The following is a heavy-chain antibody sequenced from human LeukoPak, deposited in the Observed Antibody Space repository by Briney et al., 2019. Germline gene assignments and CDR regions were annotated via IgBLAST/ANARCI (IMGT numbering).Heavy chain of an antibody. V-gene: IGHV1-69*13. CDR3: ASSLTFSTTAYYYYGMDV. J-gene: IGHJ6*02. CDR1: GYTFTNLD. CDR2: IIPIFGTA. D-gene: IGHD3-3*02. Sequence: ASVKVSCKTSGYTFTNLDINWLRQAPGQGLEWMGGIIPIFGTANYAQKFQGRVTITADESTSTAYMELSSLRSEDTAVYYCASSLTFSTTAYYYYGMDVWGQGTTVTVSS.